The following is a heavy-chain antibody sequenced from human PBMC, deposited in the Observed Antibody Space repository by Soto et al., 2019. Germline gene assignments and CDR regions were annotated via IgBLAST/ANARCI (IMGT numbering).Heavy chain of an antibody. V-gene: IGHV1-2*02. J-gene: IGHJ6*02. CDR2: INPNSGDT. Sequence: GASVKVSFKASGYIFTGYHIHRVRQAPGRGLEWIGWINPNSGDTEYAQNFQGRVTMTRDTSFNLVYMEMSGLMSDDTAVYYCARDARGTRGFDEMDIWGQGTTVPVSS. D-gene: IGHD3-9*01. CDR3: ARDARGTRGFDEMDI. CDR1: GYIFTGYH.